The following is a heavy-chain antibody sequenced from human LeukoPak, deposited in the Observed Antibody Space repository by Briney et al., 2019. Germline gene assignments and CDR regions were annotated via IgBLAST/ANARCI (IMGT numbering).Heavy chain of an antibody. CDR3: ARDPYSGNYGAYYYYYMDV. Sequence: GGSLRLSCAASGFSFSSYSMNWVRQAPGKGLEWVSSITSSSSYIYYADSVKGRFTISRDNAKNSLYLQMDSLRVEDTAVYYCARDPYSGNYGAYYYYYMDVWGKGTTVTISS. CDR1: GFSFSSYS. J-gene: IGHJ6*03. CDR2: ITSSSSYI. D-gene: IGHD1-26*01. V-gene: IGHV3-21*06.